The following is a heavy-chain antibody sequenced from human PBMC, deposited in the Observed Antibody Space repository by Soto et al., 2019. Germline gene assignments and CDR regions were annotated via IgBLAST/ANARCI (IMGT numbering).Heavy chain of an antibody. V-gene: IGHV4-61*01. D-gene: IGHD1-26*01. CDR1: GGSVSSGNYY. CDR3: TRAPVSGSYCFDF. Sequence: QVQLQESGSGLVKPSETLSLTCTVSGGSVSSGNYYWSWFRQPPGKGLEWIGYIFHTGTTNYNPSLKSRVTISLATSMNQFSLKLSSVTPADTAVYYCTRAPVSGSYCFDFWGQGTPVTVSS. J-gene: IGHJ4*02. CDR2: IFHTGTT.